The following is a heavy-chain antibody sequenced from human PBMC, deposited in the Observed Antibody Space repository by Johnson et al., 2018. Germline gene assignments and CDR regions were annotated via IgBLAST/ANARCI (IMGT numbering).Heavy chain of an antibody. CDR3: ARDGDGLDV. D-gene: IGHD3-16*01. Sequence: EVQLVQSGGGLVKPGGSLRLSCAASGFTFSNAFMSWVRQAPGKGLEWVGRIKRKIDVETTAYAAPVKGRSTISREDSKNKFNLQMNSLKHEDTAVYYCARDGDGLDVWGQGTTVTVSS. J-gene: IGHJ6*02. CDR2: IKRKIDVETT. CDR1: GFTFSNAF. V-gene: IGHV3-15*01.